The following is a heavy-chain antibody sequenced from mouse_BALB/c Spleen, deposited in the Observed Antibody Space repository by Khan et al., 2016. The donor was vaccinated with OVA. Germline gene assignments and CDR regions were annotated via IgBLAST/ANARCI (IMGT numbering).Heavy chain of an antibody. Sequence: VQLKQSGPELVKPGASVKISCKASGYSFTGYFMNWVKQCHGKSLEWIGRINPHIGETFYNQKFKGKATLTVDESSSTVHMELRSLASEDAAVNYCARTYGSDFDNWGQGTTLTVSS. CDR2: INPHIGET. V-gene: IGHV1-20*02. CDR1: GYSFTGYF. D-gene: IGHD1-1*01. CDR3: ARTYGSDFDN. J-gene: IGHJ2*01.